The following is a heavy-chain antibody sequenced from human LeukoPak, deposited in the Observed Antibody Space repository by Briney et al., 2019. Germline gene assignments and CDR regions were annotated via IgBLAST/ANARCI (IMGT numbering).Heavy chain of an antibody. J-gene: IGHJ4*02. D-gene: IGHD3-10*01. Sequence: GGSLRLSCAASGFTFSSYGMHWVRQAPGKGLEWVALISYDGSNKYYADSVKGRFTISRDNSKNTLYLQMNSLRAEDTAVYYCAKARGWFGELLQAILDYWGQGTLVTVSS. CDR1: GFTFSSYG. CDR2: ISYDGSNK. CDR3: AKARGWFGELLQAILDY. V-gene: IGHV3-30*18.